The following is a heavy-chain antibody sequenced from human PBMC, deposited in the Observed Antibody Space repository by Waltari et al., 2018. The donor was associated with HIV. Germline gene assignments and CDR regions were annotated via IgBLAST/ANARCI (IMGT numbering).Heavy chain of an antibody. V-gene: IGHV1-3*01. J-gene: IGHJ4*02. D-gene: IGHD3-3*01. Sequence: QVQLVQSGAEVKKPGASVKVSCKASGYTFTSYAMHWVRQAPGQRLEWMGWINAGNGNTKYSQKFQGRVTITRDTSASTAYMELSSLRSEDTDVYYCARGPKVPLEWLPLGYWGQGTLVTVSS. CDR2: INAGNGNT. CDR3: ARGPKVPLEWLPLGY. CDR1: GYTFTSYA.